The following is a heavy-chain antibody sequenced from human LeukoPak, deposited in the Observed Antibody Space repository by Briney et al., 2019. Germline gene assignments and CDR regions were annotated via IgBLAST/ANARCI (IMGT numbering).Heavy chain of an antibody. CDR2: VSSSGSAI. CDR3: ARAINDAFDI. V-gene: IGHV3-11*04. CDR1: GFTFSDYY. J-gene: IGHJ3*02. D-gene: IGHD2-2*01. Sequence: GSLRLSCAASGFTFSDYYMGWVRQAPGKGLEWVSYVSSSGSAIYSADSVKGRFTISRDNARNSLYLQMNSLRAEDTAVYYCARAINDAFDIWGQGTMVTISS.